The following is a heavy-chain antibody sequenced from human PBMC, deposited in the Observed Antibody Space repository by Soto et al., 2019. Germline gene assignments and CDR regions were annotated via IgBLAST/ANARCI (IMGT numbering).Heavy chain of an antibody. CDR2: IWYDGSNE. CDR1: AFTFSTYG. D-gene: IGHD5-12*01. CDR3: ARAGNSGYDSFFDY. V-gene: IGHV3-33*01. Sequence: QVHLVQSGGGVVHPGGSLRLSCAASAFTFSTYGMHWVRQAPGKGLEWVALIWYDGSNEDYADSVKGRFTISRDNSKNTLYLQMNSLRAEDTAVYYCARAGNSGYDSFFDYWGQGTLVTVSS. J-gene: IGHJ4*02.